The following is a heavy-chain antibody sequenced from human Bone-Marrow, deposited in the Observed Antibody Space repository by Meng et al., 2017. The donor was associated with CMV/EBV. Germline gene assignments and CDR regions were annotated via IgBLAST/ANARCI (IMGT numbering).Heavy chain of an antibody. Sequence: SGFPFRSYALTWVRQAAGKGLEWVSAISGSGGSTNYADSVRGRFTISRDNSGNTLYLQMNSLRAEDTAVYYCAKEWEMATVNPLFNCWGQGTLVTVSS. CDR3: AKEWEMATVNPLFNC. D-gene: IGHD5-24*01. J-gene: IGHJ4*02. CDR1: GFPFRSYA. V-gene: IGHV3-23*01. CDR2: ISGSGGST.